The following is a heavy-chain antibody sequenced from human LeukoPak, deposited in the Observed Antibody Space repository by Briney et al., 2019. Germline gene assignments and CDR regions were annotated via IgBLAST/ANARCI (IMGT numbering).Heavy chain of an antibody. CDR3: AKDVVPAAPTLFDN. CDR1: RFTFRGDG. CDR2: IWYGGSDK. V-gene: IGHV3-30*02. D-gene: IGHD2-2*01. Sequence: PGGSLRLSCAASRFTFRGDGTHCGPHAPHKRLEWVAFIWYGGSDKYYAGSVKGRFTISRDNSKNTLYLQLNSLRAEDTAVYYCAKDVVPAAPTLFDNWGQGTLVTVSS. J-gene: IGHJ4*02.